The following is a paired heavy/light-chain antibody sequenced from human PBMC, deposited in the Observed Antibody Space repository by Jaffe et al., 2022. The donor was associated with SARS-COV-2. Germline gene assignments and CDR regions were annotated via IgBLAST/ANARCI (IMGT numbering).Heavy chain of an antibody. Sequence: EVQLVESGGGLVKPGGSLRLSCAASELTFSSYSMNWVRQAPGKGLEWVSSISSSSSYIYYADSVKGRFTISRDNAKSSLYLQMNSLRAEDTAVYYCARQGITIIDDDYYYYGMDVWGQGTTVTVSS. D-gene: IGHD3-22*01. CDR2: ISSSSSYI. CDR3: ARQGITIIDDDYYYYGMDV. J-gene: IGHJ6*02. V-gene: IGHV3-21*01. CDR1: ELTFSSYS.
Light chain of an antibody. J-gene: IGKJ1*01. CDR2: LGS. CDR3: MQALQTPWT. Sequence: DIVMTQSPLSLPVTPGEPASISCRSSQSLLQSNGYNYLDWYLQKPGQSPQLLIYLGSNRASGVPDRFSGSGSGTDFTLKISRVEAEDVGVYYCMQALQTPWTFGQGTKVEIK. CDR1: QSLLQSNGYNY. V-gene: IGKV2-28*01.